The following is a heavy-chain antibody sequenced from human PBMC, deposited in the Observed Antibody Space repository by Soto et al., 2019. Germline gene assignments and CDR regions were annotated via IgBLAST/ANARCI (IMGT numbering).Heavy chain of an antibody. CDR3: ARDPNCSGGSCYFFHY. CDR2: IIPIFGTA. V-gene: IGHV1-69*13. J-gene: IGHJ4*02. CDR1: GGTFSSYA. D-gene: IGHD2-15*01. Sequence: SVKVSCKASGGTFSSYAISWVRQAPGQGLEWMGGIIPIFGTANYAQKFQGRVTITADESTSTAYMELSSLRSEDTAVYYCARDPNCSGGSCYFFHYWGQGTLVTVSS.